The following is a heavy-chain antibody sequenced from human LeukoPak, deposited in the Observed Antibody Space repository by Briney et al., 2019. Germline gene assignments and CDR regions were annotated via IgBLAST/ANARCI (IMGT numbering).Heavy chain of an antibody. D-gene: IGHD2-2*01. J-gene: IGHJ4*02. CDR1: GFTFSSYG. CDR2: IWYDGSNK. V-gene: IGHV3-33*01. Sequence: GGSLRLSCAASGFTFSSYGMHWVRQAPGKGLEWVAVIWYDGSNKYYADSVKGRFTISRDNSKNTLYLQMNSLRAEDTAVYYCARAPQSSPALDYWGQGTLVTVSS. CDR3: ARAPQSSPALDY.